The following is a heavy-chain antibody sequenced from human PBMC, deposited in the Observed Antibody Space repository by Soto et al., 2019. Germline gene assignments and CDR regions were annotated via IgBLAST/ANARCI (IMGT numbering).Heavy chain of an antibody. CDR3: ARERGLLSEGLDI. Sequence: PSQTLSLTCVISGDSVSSNTATWNWIRQSPSRGLEWLGRTYYRSQWHNECDESVKSRITINPDTSKNQFSLQLNSMSPEDTAVYYRARERGLLSEGLDIWGPGTMVTVSS. V-gene: IGHV6-1*01. J-gene: IGHJ3*02. D-gene: IGHD3-10*01. CDR2: TYYRSQWHN. CDR1: GDSVSSNTAT.